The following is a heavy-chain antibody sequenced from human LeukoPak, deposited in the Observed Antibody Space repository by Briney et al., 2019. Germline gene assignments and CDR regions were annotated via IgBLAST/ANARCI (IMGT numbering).Heavy chain of an antibody. D-gene: IGHD6-6*01. CDR3: ARYSSSIAARPDYYYYGMDV. CDR2: IIPMFGIA. Sequence: SVTVSCKASGGTFSSYAISWVRQAPGQGLEWMGRIIPMFGIANYAQKFQGRVTISANKSTSTDYMELISLRSEDTAVYYFARYSSSIAARPDYYYYGMDVWGQGTTVTVSS. J-gene: IGHJ6*02. V-gene: IGHV1-69*17. CDR1: GGTFSSYA.